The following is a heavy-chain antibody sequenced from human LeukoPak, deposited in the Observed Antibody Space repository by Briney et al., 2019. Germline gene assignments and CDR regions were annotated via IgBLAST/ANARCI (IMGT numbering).Heavy chain of an antibody. V-gene: IGHV4-59*08. CDR2: IYYSGSS. CDR3: ARRERSNWFDP. Sequence: KPSETLSLTCTVSGVSISSYYWSWLRQPPGKGLEWIGYIYYSGSSNYNPSLKSRVSISVDTSKNQFSLKLSSVTAADTAVYYCARRERSNWFDPWGQGTLVTVSS. D-gene: IGHD1-1*01. CDR1: GVSISSYY. J-gene: IGHJ5*02.